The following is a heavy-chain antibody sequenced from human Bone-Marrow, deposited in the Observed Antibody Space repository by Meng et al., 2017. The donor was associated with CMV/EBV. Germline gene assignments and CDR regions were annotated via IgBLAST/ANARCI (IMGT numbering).Heavy chain of an antibody. V-gene: IGHV3-13*01. CDR1: GFTFSNYD. CDR3: ARSLSGRGDYYYVMDV. J-gene: IGHJ6*02. CDR2: IGTAGDT. Sequence: GGSLRLSCAACGFTFSNYDMHWVRQATGKGLEWVSAIGTAGDTYYPGSVKGRFTISRENAKNSLYLQMNSLRAGDTAVYYCARSLSGRGDYYYVMDVWGQGTTVTVSS.